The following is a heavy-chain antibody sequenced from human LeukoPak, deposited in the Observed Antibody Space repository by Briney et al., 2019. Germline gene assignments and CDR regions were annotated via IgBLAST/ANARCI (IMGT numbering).Heavy chain of an antibody. CDR3: ARGHSGYEYYFDY. J-gene: IGHJ4*02. CDR2: IIPILGIA. CDR1: GGTFSSYA. D-gene: IGHD5-12*01. V-gene: IGHV1-69*04. Sequence: SVKVSCKASGGTFSSYAISWVRQAPGQGLEWMGRIIPILGIANYAQKFQGRVTITANKSTSTAYMELSSLRSEDTAVYYCARGHSGYEYYFDYWGQGTLVTVSS.